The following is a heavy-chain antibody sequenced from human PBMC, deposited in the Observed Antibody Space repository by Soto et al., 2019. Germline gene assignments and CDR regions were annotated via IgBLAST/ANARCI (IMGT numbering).Heavy chain of an antibody. J-gene: IGHJ5*02. V-gene: IGHV4-34*01. CDR3: ARQGGNPTFDP. CDR1: GGSFSCYY. D-gene: IGHD2-15*01. Sequence: SETLSVTCAVYGGSFSCYYWSWIRQPPGKGLEWIGEINYSGSTNYNPSLKSRVTISVDTSKNQFSLKLSSVTAADTAVYYCARQGGNPTFDPWGQGTLVTVSS. CDR2: INYSGST.